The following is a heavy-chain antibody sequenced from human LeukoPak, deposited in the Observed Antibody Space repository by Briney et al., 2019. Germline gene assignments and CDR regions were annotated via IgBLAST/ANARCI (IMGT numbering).Heavy chain of an antibody. CDR3: ARGLKRFGVGASTPNDY. D-gene: IGHD3-10*01. CDR1: GYSISSGYY. V-gene: IGHV4-38-2*02. CDR2: IYHSGRT. J-gene: IGHJ4*02. Sequence: PSEALSLTCTVSGYSISSGYYWGWIRQPPGKGLEWIGSIYHSGRTFYNPSLKSRVTISVDTSKNQFSLKLTSVTAADTAVYYCARGLKRFGVGASTPNDYWGQGTLVTVSS.